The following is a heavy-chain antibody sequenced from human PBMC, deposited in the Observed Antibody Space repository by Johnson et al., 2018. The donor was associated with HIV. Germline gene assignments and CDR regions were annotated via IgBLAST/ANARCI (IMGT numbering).Heavy chain of an antibody. Sequence: QLVESGGGLVQPGRSLRLSCAASGFTFDDYAMHWVRQAPGKGLEWVSGISWNSGSIGYADSVKGRFTISRDNSKNTLYLQMNSLTAEDTAVYYCAKPQWVSSGAFDIWGQGTMVTVSS. CDR1: GFTFDDYA. D-gene: IGHD3-3*01. CDR2: ISWNSGSI. CDR3: AKPQWVSSGAFDI. V-gene: IGHV3-9*01. J-gene: IGHJ3*02.